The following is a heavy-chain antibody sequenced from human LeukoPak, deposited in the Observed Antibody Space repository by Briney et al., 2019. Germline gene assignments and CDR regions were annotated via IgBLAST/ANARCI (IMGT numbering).Heavy chain of an antibody. Sequence: PGGSLRLSCAASGFIFSDHCMDWVRQAPGKGLEWVGRIRNKAKSYTTEYAASVKGRFTISRDDSKNSLYLQMKSLKTDDTAVYYCARGGTVTTGDFDYWGQGTLVTASS. D-gene: IGHD4-17*01. J-gene: IGHJ4*02. V-gene: IGHV3-72*01. CDR3: ARGGTVTTGDFDY. CDR2: IRNKAKSYTT. CDR1: GFIFSDHC.